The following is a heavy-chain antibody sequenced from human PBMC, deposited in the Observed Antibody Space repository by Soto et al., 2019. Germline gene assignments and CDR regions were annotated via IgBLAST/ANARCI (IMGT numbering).Heavy chain of an antibody. J-gene: IGHJ6*02. Sequence: QMQLVQSGPEVKKPGTSVKVSCKASGFTFTSSAMQWVRQARGQRLEWIGWIVVGSGNTNYAQKFKERVTITRDMSTSTAYMELSSLRSEDTAVYYCAADPSHRDYYYYGMDVWGQGTTVTVSS. CDR3: AADPSHRDYYYYGMDV. CDR1: GFTFTSSA. V-gene: IGHV1-58*02. CDR2: IVVGSGNT.